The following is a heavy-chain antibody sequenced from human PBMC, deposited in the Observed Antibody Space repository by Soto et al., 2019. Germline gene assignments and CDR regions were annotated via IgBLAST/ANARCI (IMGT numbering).Heavy chain of an antibody. J-gene: IGHJ4*02. CDR3: ARYRRGAVAGYTLDN. CDR1: GGSIISNY. D-gene: IGHD6-13*01. V-gene: IGHV4-59*01. Sequence: SETLSLTCTVSGGSIISNYWTWMRQPPGKGLEWIGYVYNSGSTNYNPSLKSRVTIPEDTSKSQFSLKVNSMTAADTAVYYCARYRRGAVAGYTLDNWGQGILVTVSS. CDR2: VYNSGST.